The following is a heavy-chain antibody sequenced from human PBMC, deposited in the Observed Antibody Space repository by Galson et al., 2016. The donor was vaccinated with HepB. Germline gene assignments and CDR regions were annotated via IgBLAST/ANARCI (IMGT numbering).Heavy chain of an antibody. CDR1: GYTFTNYY. V-gene: IGHV1-46*01. CDR2: INPSGGNT. J-gene: IGHJ4*02. CDR3: AGERHSSPWYHFTGY. Sequence: SVKFSCKASGYTFTNYYIHWVRQAPRQGPEWMGMINPSGGNTRAVQKFQGRVTMTSDTSTSTVYMELSSLRSEDTAVYYRAGERHSSPWYHFTGYWGRGTLVTVSS. D-gene: IGHD6-13*01.